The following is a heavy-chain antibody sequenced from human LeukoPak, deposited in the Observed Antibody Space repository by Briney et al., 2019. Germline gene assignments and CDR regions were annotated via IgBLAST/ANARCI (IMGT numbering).Heavy chain of an antibody. CDR2: ISYDGSNK. J-gene: IGHJ6*02. V-gene: IGHV3-30*18. Sequence: PGRSLRLSCAASGFTFSSYGMHWVRQAPGKGLEWVAVISYDGSNKYYADSVKGRFTISRDNSKNTLYLQMNSLRAEDTAVYYCAKDRGLLWFGEGSRYGMDVWGQGTTVTVSS. CDR1: GFTFSSYG. D-gene: IGHD3-10*01. CDR3: AKDRGLLWFGEGSRYGMDV.